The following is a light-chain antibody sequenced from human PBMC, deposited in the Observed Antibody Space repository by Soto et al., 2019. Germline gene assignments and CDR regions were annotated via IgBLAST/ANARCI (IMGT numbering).Light chain of an antibody. CDR2: EGS. CDR1: SSDVGSYNL. V-gene: IGLV2-23*01. Sequence: QSALTQPASVSGSPGQSITISCTGTSSDVGSYNLVSWYQQHPGKAPKLMIYEGSKRPSGVSNRFSGSKSGNTASLTISGLQAEDEADYYCCSYAGSSPWNYVFGTGTKVTVL. CDR3: CSYAGSSPWNYV. J-gene: IGLJ1*01.